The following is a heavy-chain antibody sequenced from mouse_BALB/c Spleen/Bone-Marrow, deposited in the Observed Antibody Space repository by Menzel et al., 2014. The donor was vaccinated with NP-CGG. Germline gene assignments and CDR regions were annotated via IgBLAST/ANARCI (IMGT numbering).Heavy chain of an antibody. CDR2: IHPGSGGT. CDR1: GYTFTDYE. J-gene: IGHJ3*01. Sequence: VQRVESGAELVRPGASVKLSCKALGYTFTDYELHWVKQTPVHGLEWIGAIHPGSGGTAYNQKFKGKATLTTDKSSSTAFMQLSRLTSEDSAVYFCARRVYYDYDGGAWFAYWGRGTLVTVSA. V-gene: IGHV1-15*01. CDR3: ARRVYYDYDGGAWFAY. D-gene: IGHD2-4*01.